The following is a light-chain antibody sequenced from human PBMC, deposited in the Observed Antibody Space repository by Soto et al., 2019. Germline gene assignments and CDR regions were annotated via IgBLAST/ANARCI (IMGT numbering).Light chain of an antibody. V-gene: IGKV3-20*01. Sequence: EIVLTQSPDTLSLSPGEGATLLCRASQSVTNNYLAWYQQHPGPAPRLLIYGASNRATGIPDRVSGSGTGTDFTITISRLEPEEFAIFYWQQYGNPITFGQGTRLEIE. CDR2: GAS. CDR3: QQYGNPIT. CDR1: QSVTNNY. J-gene: IGKJ5*01.